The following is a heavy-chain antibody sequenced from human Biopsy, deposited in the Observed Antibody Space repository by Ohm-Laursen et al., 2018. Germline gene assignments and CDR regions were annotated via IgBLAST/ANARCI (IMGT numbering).Heavy chain of an antibody. CDR1: GDSVSSGSFY. V-gene: IGHV4-61*01. CDR3: ARGMRSSGWPYFDS. CDR2: IYDRGSTA. Sequence: SDTLSLTCTVSGDSVSSGSFYWTWIRQPPGQGLEYIGNIYDRGSTANSNPSLESRVTMSVDMPKYQFSLKLSSVTAADTAIYYCARGMRSSGWPYFDSWGQGTLVTVSS. J-gene: IGHJ4*02. D-gene: IGHD6-19*01.